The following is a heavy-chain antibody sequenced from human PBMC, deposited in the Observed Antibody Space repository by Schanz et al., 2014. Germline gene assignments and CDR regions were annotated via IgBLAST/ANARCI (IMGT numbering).Heavy chain of an antibody. V-gene: IGHV3-23*04. CDR2: LTEGGGGT. Sequence: VQLVESGGGVVQPGRSLRLSCAASGFTFSTYWMHWVRQAPGKGLVWVSGLTEGGGGTYYTDAVKGRFTISRDSSKNTLYLQMNSLRADDTAVYYCAKDLYNYGIFDSWGQGTLVTVSS. D-gene: IGHD3-16*01. CDR1: GFTFSTYW. CDR3: AKDLYNYGIFDS. J-gene: IGHJ5*01.